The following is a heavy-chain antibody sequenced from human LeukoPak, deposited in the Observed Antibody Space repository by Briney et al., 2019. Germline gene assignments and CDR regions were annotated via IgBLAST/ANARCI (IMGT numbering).Heavy chain of an antibody. CDR3: VRRGIEVAGIDY. CDR2: IYPGDSNT. Sequence: GESLKISCKGSGYRFTSYWIGWVRQTPGKGLEWMGIIYPGDSNTRYSPSFQGQVTISADESISTAYLQWSSLRASDTAMYYCVRRGIEVAGIDYWGQGTLVTVSS. D-gene: IGHD6-19*01. CDR1: GYRFTSYW. V-gene: IGHV5-51*01. J-gene: IGHJ4*02.